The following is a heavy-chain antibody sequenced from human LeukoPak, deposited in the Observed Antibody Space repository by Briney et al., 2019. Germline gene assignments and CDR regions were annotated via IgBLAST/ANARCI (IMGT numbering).Heavy chain of an antibody. CDR1: GYSISSGYY. V-gene: IGHV4-38-2*02. J-gene: IGHJ3*01. CDR2: IYHSGRT. D-gene: IGHD6-13*01. CDR3: ARDTIAPNDAFDV. Sequence: SETLSLTCTVSGYSISSGYYWGWIRQPPGKGLEWIGSIYHSGRTFYNPSLKSRVTISVDTSKNQFSLKLTSVTAADTAVYYCARDTIAPNDAFDVWGQGTMVTVSS.